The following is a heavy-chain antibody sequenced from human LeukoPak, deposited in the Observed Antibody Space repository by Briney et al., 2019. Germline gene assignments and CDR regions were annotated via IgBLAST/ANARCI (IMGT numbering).Heavy chain of an antibody. Sequence: ASVKVSCKTSGYAFSSFAIAWVRQVPGQGLEWMGWISTYTNTNAAQKFQGRVTMTTDTSTSTAYMELTSLRSDDTAVYYCARCYAFWTGYFDYWGQGTRVTVSS. CDR2: ISTYTNT. V-gene: IGHV1-18*01. CDR1: GYAFSSFA. D-gene: IGHD3-3*01. J-gene: IGHJ4*02. CDR3: ARCYAFWTGYFDY.